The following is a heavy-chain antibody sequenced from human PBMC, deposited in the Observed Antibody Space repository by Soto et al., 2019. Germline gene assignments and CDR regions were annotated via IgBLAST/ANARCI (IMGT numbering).Heavy chain of an antibody. CDR1: GYSFTSLD. V-gene: IGHV1-8*01. CDR2: MQPSTGST. Sequence: ASVKVSCKASGYSFTSLDINWVRQTAGQGLEWMGWMQPSTGSTGYAQKFQGRVTMTRDTSINAAYMELTTLTSDDTAFYYCARGVSTGVDYWGQGILVTVSS. J-gene: IGHJ4*02. CDR3: ARGVSTGVDY. D-gene: IGHD1-26*01.